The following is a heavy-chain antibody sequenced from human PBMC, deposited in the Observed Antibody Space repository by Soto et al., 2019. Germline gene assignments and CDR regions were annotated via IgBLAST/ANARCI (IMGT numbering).Heavy chain of an antibody. CDR2: IYPGDSDT. J-gene: IGHJ4*02. D-gene: IGHD6-13*01. V-gene: IGHV5-51*01. Sequence: GESLKISCQGSGYSSLSYWIGWVRQKPGKGLEWMGIIYPGDSDTRYSPSFEGQVTISADKSISTAYLQWSSLKASDTAMYYCARVIAASGTGFDFWGQGTLVTVSS. CDR3: ARVIAASGTGFDF. CDR1: GYSSLSYW.